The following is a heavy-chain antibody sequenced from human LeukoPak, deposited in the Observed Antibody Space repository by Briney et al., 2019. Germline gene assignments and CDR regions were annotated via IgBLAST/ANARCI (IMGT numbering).Heavy chain of an antibody. D-gene: IGHD4-17*01. J-gene: IGHJ4*02. CDR1: GFTFSSYA. CDR3: GKDQGFVFSPTGADY. V-gene: IGHV3-64D*06. CDR2: ISSNGGST. Sequence: GGSLRLSCSASGFTFSSYAMHWVRQAPGKGLEYVSAISSNGGSTYYADSVKGRFTISRDNSKNTLYLQMSSLRAEDTAVYYCGKDQGFVFSPTGADYWGRGTLVTVSS.